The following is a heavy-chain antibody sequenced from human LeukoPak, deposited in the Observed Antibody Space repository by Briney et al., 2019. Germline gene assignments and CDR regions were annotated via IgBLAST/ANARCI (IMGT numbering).Heavy chain of an antibody. J-gene: IGHJ5*02. CDR2: IYHSGST. V-gene: IGHV4-59*01. D-gene: IGHD3-3*01. Sequence: PSETLSLTCAVYGGSFSGYYWSWIRQPPGKGLEWIGYIYHSGSTNYNPSLKSRVTISVDTSKNQFSLKLSSVTAADTAVYYCARERIRGYYGRGTWFDPWGQGTLVTVSS. CDR3: ARERIRGYYGRGTWFDP. CDR1: GGSFSGYY.